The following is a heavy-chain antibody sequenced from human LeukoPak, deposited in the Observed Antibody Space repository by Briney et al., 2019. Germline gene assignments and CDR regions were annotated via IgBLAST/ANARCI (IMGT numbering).Heavy chain of an antibody. CDR2: IKYDGNEE. CDR3: KSGGAAPGSFDY. D-gene: IGHD1-1*01. Sequence: PGGSLRLSCAASGFTFSRYWMSWMRQAPGKGLEWVATIKYDGNEEYYVDSVKGRFTISRDNAKNSLYLQLNSLRVEDTAVYYCKSGGAAPGSFDYWGQGTLVTVSP. CDR1: GFTFSRYW. V-gene: IGHV3-7*01. J-gene: IGHJ4*02.